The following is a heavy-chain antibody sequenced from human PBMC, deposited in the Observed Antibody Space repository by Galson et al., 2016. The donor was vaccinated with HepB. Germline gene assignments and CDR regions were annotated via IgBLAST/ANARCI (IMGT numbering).Heavy chain of an antibody. V-gene: IGHV1-18*01. CDR3: ATLFGVVSPMKY. CDR2: ISTYNGNT. D-gene: IGHD3-3*01. J-gene: IGHJ4*02. Sequence: SVKVSCKGSGYTFTSYSISWVRQAPGQGLEWMGWISTYNGNTNYAQKLQGRVTMTTDTSTSTAYMELRSLRSDDTAVDYCATLFGVVSPMKYRGQGTLVTVSS. CDR1: GYTFTSYS.